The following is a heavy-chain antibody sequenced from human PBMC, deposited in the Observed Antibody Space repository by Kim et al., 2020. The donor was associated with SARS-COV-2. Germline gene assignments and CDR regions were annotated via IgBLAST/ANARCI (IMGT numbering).Heavy chain of an antibody. D-gene: IGHD1-26*01. CDR1: GYTFTNFW. CDR3: ARLSSGTYSGRYFDY. V-gene: IGHV5-51*01. Sequence: GESLKISCKGSGYTFTNFWIGWVRQMPGKGLEWMGIIYPGDSDTKYSPSFQGQVTISADRSVSTAYLQWSSLKASDSAMYYCARLSSGTYSGRYFDYWGQGTLVTVSS. J-gene: IGHJ4*02. CDR2: IYPGDSDT.